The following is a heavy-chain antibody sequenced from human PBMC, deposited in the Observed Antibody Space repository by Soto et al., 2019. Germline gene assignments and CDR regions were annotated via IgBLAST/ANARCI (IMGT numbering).Heavy chain of an antibody. D-gene: IGHD3-9*01. CDR2: ISAYNGNT. J-gene: IGHJ6*02. V-gene: IGHV1-18*01. CDR1: GYTFTSYG. Sequence: ASVKVSCKASGYTFTSYGISWVRQAPGQGLEWMGWISAYNGNTNYAQKLQGRVTMTTDTSTSTAYMELRSLRSDDTAVYYCARDSNRYFVWYITSPQDYYYGMDVWGQGITVTVSS. CDR3: ARDSNRYFVWYITSPQDYYYGMDV.